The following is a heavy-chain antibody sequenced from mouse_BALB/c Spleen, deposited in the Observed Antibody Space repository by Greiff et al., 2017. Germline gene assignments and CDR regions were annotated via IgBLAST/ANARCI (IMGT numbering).Heavy chain of an antibody. CDR3: ARGGGSYYAMDY. CDR2: ISYSGST. Sequence: EVQLQQSGPGLVKPSQSLSLTCTVTGYSITSDYAWNWIRQFPGNKLEWMGYISYSGSTSYNPSLKSRISITRDTSKNQFFLQLNSVTTEDTATYYCARGGGSYYAMDYWGQGTSVTVSS. CDR1: GYSITSDYA. V-gene: IGHV3-2*02. J-gene: IGHJ4*01.